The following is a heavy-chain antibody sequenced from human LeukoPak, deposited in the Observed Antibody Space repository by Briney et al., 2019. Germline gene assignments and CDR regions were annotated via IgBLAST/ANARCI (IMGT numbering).Heavy chain of an antibody. D-gene: IGHD6-13*01. CDR2: ISAYNGNI. CDR3: ARGYSSSWYYFDY. CDR1: GYSFSSYG. J-gene: IGHJ4*02. V-gene: IGHV1-18*01. Sequence: GASVKVSCKASGYSFSSYGISWVRQAPGQGLEWMGWISAYNGNINYAQKLQGRVTMTTDTSTSTAYMELSSLRSEDTAVYYCARGYSSSWYYFDYWGQGTLVTVSS.